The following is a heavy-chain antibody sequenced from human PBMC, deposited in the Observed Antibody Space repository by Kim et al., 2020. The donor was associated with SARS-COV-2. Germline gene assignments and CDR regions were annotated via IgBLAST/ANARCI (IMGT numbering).Heavy chain of an antibody. V-gene: IGHV4-4*07. CDR2: T. J-gene: IGHJ2*01. CDR3: ATGPGQGYFAL. Sequence: TNYHPSFKGRVTMSLDTSKNQFSLRLSSMTAADTALYFCATGPGQGYFALWGRGTLVTVSS.